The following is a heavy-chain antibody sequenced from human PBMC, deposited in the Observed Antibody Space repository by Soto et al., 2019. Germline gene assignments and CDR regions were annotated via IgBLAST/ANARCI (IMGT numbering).Heavy chain of an antibody. CDR1: GYTFTTYG. CDR3: ARDPHAFWTSYWLDP. Sequence: ASVKVSCKTSGYTFTTYGINWVRQAPGQGLELMGWISAYDGKTTYAEKFQGRVTLTTDTSTSTAYMELRSLRSDDTAIYYCARDPHAFWTSYWLDPWGQGTPVTVSS. CDR2: ISAYDGKT. V-gene: IGHV1-18*01. J-gene: IGHJ5*02. D-gene: IGHD3-3*01.